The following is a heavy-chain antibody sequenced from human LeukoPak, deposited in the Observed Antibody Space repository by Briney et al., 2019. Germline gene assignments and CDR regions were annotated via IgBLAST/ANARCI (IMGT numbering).Heavy chain of an antibody. CDR1: GFTFSSYA. CDR3: AKEGSDSSGYYYVPLFYYYYMDV. CDR2: ISGSGGST. J-gene: IGHJ6*03. D-gene: IGHD3-22*01. V-gene: IGHV3-23*01. Sequence: GGSLRLSCAAYGFTFSSYAMSWVRQAPGKGLEWVSAISGSGGSTYYADSVKGRFTISRDNSKNTLYLQMNSLRAEDTAVYYCAKEGSDSSGYYYVPLFYYYYMDVWGKGTTVTVSS.